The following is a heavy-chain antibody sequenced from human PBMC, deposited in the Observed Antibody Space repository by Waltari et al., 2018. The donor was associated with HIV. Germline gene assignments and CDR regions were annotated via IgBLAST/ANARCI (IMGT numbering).Heavy chain of an antibody. J-gene: IGHJ6*02. CDR2: INLNSGVT. CDR1: GYTFTDYY. Sequence: QAQLVQSGAEVKKPGASVKVSCKASGYTFTDYYNYWVRQAPGQGLEWMGRINLNSGVTNYAQKFQGRVIMTRDTSISTAYMELSRLRSDDTAVYYCARVVNYGDNSVYYGMDVWGQGTTVTVSS. V-gene: IGHV1-2*06. CDR3: ARVVNYGDNSVYYGMDV. D-gene: IGHD4-17*01.